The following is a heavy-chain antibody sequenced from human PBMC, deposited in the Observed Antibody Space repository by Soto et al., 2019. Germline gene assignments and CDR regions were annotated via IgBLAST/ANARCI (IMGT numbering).Heavy chain of an antibody. V-gene: IGHV4-39*01. J-gene: IGHJ6*02. Sequence: SETLSLTCTVSGGSISSSSHYWGWIRQPPGKGLEWIGSIYYSGSTYYNPSLKSRVTISVDTSKNQFSLKLSSVTAADTAVYYCARHRLMDGMDVWGQGATVTVSS. CDR2: IYYSGST. CDR1: GGSISSSSHY. D-gene: IGHD3-16*01. CDR3: ARHRLMDGMDV.